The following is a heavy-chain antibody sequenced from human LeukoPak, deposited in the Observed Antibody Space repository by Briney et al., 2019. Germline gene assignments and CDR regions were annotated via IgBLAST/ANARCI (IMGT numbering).Heavy chain of an antibody. CDR1: GSTFSNYS. J-gene: IGHJ4*02. V-gene: IGHV3-21*01. CDR3: ARWVSLDDYFDY. Sequence: GGSLRLSCAASGSTFSNYSVNWVRQAPGKGLEWVSSISSGSSYIYYADSVKGRFTISRDNAKNSLYLQMNSLRAEDTAVYYCARWVSLDDYFDYWGQGTLVTVSS. CDR2: ISSGSSYI. D-gene: IGHD3/OR15-3a*01.